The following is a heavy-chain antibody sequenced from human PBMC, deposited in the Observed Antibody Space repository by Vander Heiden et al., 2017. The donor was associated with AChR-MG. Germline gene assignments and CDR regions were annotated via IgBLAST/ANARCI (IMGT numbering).Heavy chain of an antibody. V-gene: IGHV4-39*01. CDR2: IFYSDST. J-gene: IGHJ3*02. CDR1: GGSIINANYY. D-gene: IGHD4-17*01. CDR3: ARLDYGAYGGGGALDI. Sequence: QLQESGPGLVVSSETLSLTCPVSGGSIINANYYWAWIRQPPRKGLEWIGNIFYSDSTYYNPSLRSRLTISVDTSKNQFSLKMTSVTAADAGVYYCARLDYGAYGGGGALDIWGPGTRVTVSS.